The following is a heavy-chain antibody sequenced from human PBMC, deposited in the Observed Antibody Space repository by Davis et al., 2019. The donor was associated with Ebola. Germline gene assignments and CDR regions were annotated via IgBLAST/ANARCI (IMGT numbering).Heavy chain of an antibody. CDR1: GFTFSNAW. J-gene: IGHJ6*02. V-gene: IGHV3-15*01. CDR3: KTGLVNLHYYYGMDV. CDR2: IKSKTDGGTT. Sequence: GESLKISCAASGFTFSNAWMSWVRQAPGKGLEWVGRIKSKTDGGTTDYAAPVKGRFTISRDDSKNTLYLQMNSLKTEDTAVYYCKTGLVNLHYYYGMDVWGQGTTVTVSS. D-gene: IGHD2-21*01.